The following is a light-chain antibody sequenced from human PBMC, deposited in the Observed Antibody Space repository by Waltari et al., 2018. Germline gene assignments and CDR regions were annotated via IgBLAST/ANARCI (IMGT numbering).Light chain of an antibody. CDR1: GIGTQS. Sequence: SYVLTQPPSVSVAPGETASITCGGHGIGTQSFEWYQQKPGQAPSLVILYNSDRPSGIPERFSGSNSGNTATLTIRRVEAGDEADYYCQIWDNTSDHPVFGGGTKLTVL. CDR3: QIWDNTSDHPV. V-gene: IGLV3-21*04. CDR2: YNS. J-gene: IGLJ2*01.